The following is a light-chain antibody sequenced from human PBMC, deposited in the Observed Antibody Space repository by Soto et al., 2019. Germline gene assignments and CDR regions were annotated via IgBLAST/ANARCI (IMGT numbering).Light chain of an antibody. CDR3: AAWDGSLNGRV. Sequence: QSVLTQPPSASGTPGQRVTISCSGSSSNIGSNTVNWYQQLPGTAPKLLIYSNNQRPSGVPDRFSGSKSATSASLAISGLQSGDEADYYCAAWDGSLNGRVFGGGTKLTVL. J-gene: IGLJ2*01. V-gene: IGLV1-44*01. CDR1: SSNIGSNT. CDR2: SNN.